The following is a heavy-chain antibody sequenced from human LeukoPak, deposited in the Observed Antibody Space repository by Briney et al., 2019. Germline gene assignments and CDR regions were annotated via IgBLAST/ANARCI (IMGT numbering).Heavy chain of an antibody. D-gene: IGHD6-19*01. Sequence: GESLKISCKGSAYSFTNYWISWVRQMPGKGLEWMGRIDPSDSYTNYSPSFQGHVTISADKSISTAYLQWSSLKASDTAMYYCARPSSGWYVLDYWGQGTLVTVSS. CDR1: AYSFTNYW. CDR3: ARPSSGWYVLDY. J-gene: IGHJ4*02. CDR2: IDPSDSYT. V-gene: IGHV5-10-1*01.